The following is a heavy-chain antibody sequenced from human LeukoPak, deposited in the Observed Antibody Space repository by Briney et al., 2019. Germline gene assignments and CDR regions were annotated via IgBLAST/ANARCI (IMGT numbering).Heavy chain of an antibody. CDR1: GFTFSSYA. CDR2: ISYYGSNK. D-gene: IGHD5-12*01. V-gene: IGHV3-30*04. Sequence: GRSLTLSCAASGFTFSSYAMHWVRQAPGKGLEWVAVISYYGSNKYYADSVKGRFTISRDNSKNTLYLQMNSLRAEDTAVYYCARDQGGYDPVYYYGMDVWGKGPTVTVSS. J-gene: IGHJ6*04. CDR3: ARDQGGYDPVYYYGMDV.